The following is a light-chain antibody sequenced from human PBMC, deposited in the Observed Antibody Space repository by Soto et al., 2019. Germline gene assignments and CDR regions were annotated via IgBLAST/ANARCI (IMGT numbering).Light chain of an antibody. CDR3: QQLNAYPHS. Sequence: DIQLTQSPSFLSASVGDGVTITCRASQDITNYLAWYLQKPGKAPKLLIYGASTLQSGVPSRFSGSGSGTEFTLTVSSLQPEDFATYYCQQLNAYPHSFGGGTKVDIK. V-gene: IGKV1-9*01. J-gene: IGKJ4*01. CDR2: GAS. CDR1: QDITNY.